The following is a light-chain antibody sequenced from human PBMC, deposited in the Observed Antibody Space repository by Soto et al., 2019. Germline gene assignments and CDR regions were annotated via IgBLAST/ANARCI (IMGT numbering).Light chain of an antibody. J-gene: IGLJ2*01. Sequence: QSALTQPASVSGSPGQSITISCTGTSSDVGGYNYVSWYQQHPGKAPKLMIYYGSTRPSGVSNRFCGSKSCNTASLTISGLQAEDEADYYCISYTSSSTRVFGGRTKLTFL. CDR3: ISYTSSSTRV. V-gene: IGLV2-14*01. CDR2: YGS. CDR1: SSDVGGYNY.